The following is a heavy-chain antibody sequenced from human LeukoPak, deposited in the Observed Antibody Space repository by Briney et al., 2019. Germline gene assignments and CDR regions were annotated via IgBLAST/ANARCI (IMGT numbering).Heavy chain of an antibody. J-gene: IGHJ4*02. Sequence: GGSLRLSCAASGFTFSSYAMSWVRQAPGKGLEWVSSISGSGDKTYYAESVKGRFPIFRDNPKNTLYLQMNSLRPEDTAVYYCARGYCAGGSCSNSYWGQGTLFTVSS. V-gene: IGHV3-23*01. CDR2: ISGSGDKT. D-gene: IGHD2-15*01. CDR1: GFTFSSYA. CDR3: ARGYCAGGSCSNSY.